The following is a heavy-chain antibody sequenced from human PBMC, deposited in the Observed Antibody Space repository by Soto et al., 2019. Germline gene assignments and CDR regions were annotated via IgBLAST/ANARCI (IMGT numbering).Heavy chain of an antibody. CDR3: ARNKQGVVPAAKGPFDY. CDR1: GGTFSSYT. Sequence: QVQLVQSGAGVKKPGSSVKVSCRASGGTFSSYTISWVRQAPGQGLEGMGGIIPIIGIANYAQKFKGRVTITADKSTSTDYMELSSLRSEDTAVYYCARNKQGVVPAAKGPFDYWGQGTLVTVSS. D-gene: IGHD2-2*01. V-gene: IGHV1-69*02. J-gene: IGHJ4*02. CDR2: IIPIIGIA.